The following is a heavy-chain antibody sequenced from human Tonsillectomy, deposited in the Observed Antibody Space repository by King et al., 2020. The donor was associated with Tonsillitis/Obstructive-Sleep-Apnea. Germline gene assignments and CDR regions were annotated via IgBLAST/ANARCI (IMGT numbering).Heavy chain of an antibody. Sequence: VQLVESGAEVKKPGESLRISCTGSGYSFTSYWITWVRQMSGKGLEWMGRIDPSDSYTNYSPSFQGHVTISADKSISTAYLQWSSLKASDTAMYYCARYYYYNTGGYYYWGQGTLVTVSS. CDR2: IDPSDSYT. J-gene: IGHJ4*02. CDR1: GYSFTSYW. V-gene: IGHV5-10-1*03. D-gene: IGHD3-22*01. CDR3: ARYYYYNTGGYYY.